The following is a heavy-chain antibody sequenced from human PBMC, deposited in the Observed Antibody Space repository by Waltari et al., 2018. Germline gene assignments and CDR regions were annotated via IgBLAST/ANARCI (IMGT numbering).Heavy chain of an antibody. D-gene: IGHD2-21*01. CDR3: AKGTNMVITHSYFDC. V-gene: IGHV3-23*04. Sequence: EVQLVESGGGLVQPGGSLRLSCEASGFPFTNYAMNWVRQAPGKGTAWVSAISGSGESTYYADSVKGRFSISRDNPKNTLYLQMSSLRAEDTAVYYCAKGTNMVITHSYFDCWGQGILVTVSS. CDR1: GFPFTNYA. CDR2: ISGSGEST. J-gene: IGHJ4*02.